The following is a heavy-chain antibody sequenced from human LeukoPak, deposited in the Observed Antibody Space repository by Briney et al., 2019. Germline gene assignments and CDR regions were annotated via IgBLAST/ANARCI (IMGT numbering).Heavy chain of an antibody. V-gene: IGHV4-34*01. Sequence: SETLSPTCAVYGGSFSGYYWSWIRQPPGKGLEWIGEINHSGSTNYNPSLKSRVTTSVDTSKNQFSLKLSSVTAADTAVYYCARAARGAVTRTYFDYWGQGTLVTVSS. CDR1: GGSFSGYY. J-gene: IGHJ4*02. CDR2: INHSGST. D-gene: IGHD4-17*01. CDR3: ARAARGAVTRTYFDY.